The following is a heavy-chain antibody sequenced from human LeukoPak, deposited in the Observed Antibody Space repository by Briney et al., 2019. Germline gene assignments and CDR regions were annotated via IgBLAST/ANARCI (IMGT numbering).Heavy chain of an antibody. Sequence: QPGRSLRLSCAASGFTFDDYAMHWVRQAPGKGLEWVSGISWNSGSIGYADSVKGRFTISRDNAKNSLYLQMNSLRAEDTASYYCAKDLYYYDSSGPFDYWGQGTLVTVSS. J-gene: IGHJ4*02. CDR1: GFTFDDYA. CDR2: ISWNSGSI. V-gene: IGHV3-9*01. CDR3: AKDLYYYDSSGPFDY. D-gene: IGHD3-22*01.